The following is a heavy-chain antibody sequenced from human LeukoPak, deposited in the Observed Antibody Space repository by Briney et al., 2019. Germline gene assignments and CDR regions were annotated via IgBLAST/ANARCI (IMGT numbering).Heavy chain of an antibody. D-gene: IGHD3-10*01. V-gene: IGHV4-39*01. CDR2: IYYSGNT. CDR3: ARRGPPNYFDY. J-gene: IGHJ4*02. CDR1: GGSISSSTYY. Sequence: SETLSLTCTVSGGSISSSTYYWGWIRQPPGKGLEWIGSIYYSGNTYYNPSLKSRVTISVDTSKNQFSLKLSPVTAADTAVYYCARRGPPNYFDYWGQGSLVTVSS.